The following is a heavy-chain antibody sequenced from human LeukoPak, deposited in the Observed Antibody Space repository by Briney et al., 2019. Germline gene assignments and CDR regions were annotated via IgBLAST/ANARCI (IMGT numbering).Heavy chain of an antibody. Sequence: PGGSLRLSCAASGFTVSSNYMSWVRQAPGKGLEWVANIKQDGSEKYYVDSVKGRFTISRDNAKNSLYLQMNSLRAEDTAVYYCARDYRAWDILTGYYSPGDYWGQGTLVTVSS. D-gene: IGHD3-9*01. V-gene: IGHV3-7*01. J-gene: IGHJ4*02. CDR3: ARDYRAWDILTGYYSPGDY. CDR2: IKQDGSEK. CDR1: GFTVSSNY.